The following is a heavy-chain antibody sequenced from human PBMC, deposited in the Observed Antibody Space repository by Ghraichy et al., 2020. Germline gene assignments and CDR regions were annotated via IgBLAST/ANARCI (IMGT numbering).Heavy chain of an antibody. CDR3: AKAENNGDNYVEY. Sequence: GGSLRLSCAASGFTFSFYAMSWVRQAPGKGLEWVSSISSTGGSSYYADSAKGRFTISRDNSKNTLYLQMNSLRAEDTAVYYCAKAENNGDNYVEYWGQGTLVTVSS. CDR1: GFTFSFYA. CDR2: ISSTGGSS. D-gene: IGHD4-23*01. J-gene: IGHJ4*02. V-gene: IGHV3-23*01.